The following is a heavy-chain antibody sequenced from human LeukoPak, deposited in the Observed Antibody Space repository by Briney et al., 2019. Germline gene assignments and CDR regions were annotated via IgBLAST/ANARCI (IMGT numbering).Heavy chain of an antibody. Sequence: PSQTLSLTCTVSGGSINSDSYYWSWVRQPAGKGLEWIGRIYTSGNTRYNPSLSSRVTISIDMSKNQLSLKLRSVTAADTAVYYCAGGYYDFWSGSRALNAFDIWGQGTMVTVSS. CDR3: AGGYYDFWSGSRALNAFDI. CDR2: IYTSGNT. CDR1: GGSINSDSYY. J-gene: IGHJ3*02. D-gene: IGHD3-3*01. V-gene: IGHV4-61*02.